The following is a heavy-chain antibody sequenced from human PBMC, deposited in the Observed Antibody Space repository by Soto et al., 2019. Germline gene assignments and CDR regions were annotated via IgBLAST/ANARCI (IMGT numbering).Heavy chain of an antibody. CDR2: IYWDDDK. Sequence: QITLNESGPTVVRPTETLTLTCRFSGFSLTTSGVGLGWIRQSPGTAPEWLALIYWDDDKRYSASLKSRLTITKDTSKNQVVLTVSDLDPTDTATYYCAHRVLRTVFGLVTTTAIYFDFWGQGTPVAVSS. D-gene: IGHD3-3*01. J-gene: IGHJ4*02. CDR1: GFSLTTSGVG. CDR3: AHRVLRTVFGLVTTTAIYFDF. V-gene: IGHV2-5*02.